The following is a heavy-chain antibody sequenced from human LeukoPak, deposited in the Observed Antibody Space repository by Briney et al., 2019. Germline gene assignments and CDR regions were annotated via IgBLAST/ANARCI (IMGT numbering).Heavy chain of an antibody. CDR1: GFTFSNYG. J-gene: IGHJ6*03. D-gene: IGHD3-22*01. V-gene: IGHV3-33*06. Sequence: GGSLRLSCAASGFTFSNYGMQWVRQAPGKGLEWVAVIWYDGSNKYYADSVRGRFTISRDNSKNTLYLQMNSLRAEDTAVYYCAQRPTSYYDDRSGYYSNYMDVWGKGTTVTVSS. CDR2: IWYDGSNK. CDR3: AQRPTSYYDDRSGYYSNYMDV.